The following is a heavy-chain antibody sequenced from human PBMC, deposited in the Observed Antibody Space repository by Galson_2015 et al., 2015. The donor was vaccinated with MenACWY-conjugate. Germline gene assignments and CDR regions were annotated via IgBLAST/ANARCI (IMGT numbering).Heavy chain of an antibody. D-gene: IGHD2/OR15-2a*01. V-gene: IGHV1-18*01. CDR1: GYSFTNYG. CDR3: ARDEGGLRLSFFDY. Sequence: SVKVSCKASGYSFTNYGINWVRQAPGQGLEWIAWINPYNNHTNYAQKVRGRVAMTTDTSTGTAYMELRSLTSDDTAIYYCARDEGGLRLSFFDYWGQGILVTVSS. CDR2: INPYNNHT. J-gene: IGHJ4*02.